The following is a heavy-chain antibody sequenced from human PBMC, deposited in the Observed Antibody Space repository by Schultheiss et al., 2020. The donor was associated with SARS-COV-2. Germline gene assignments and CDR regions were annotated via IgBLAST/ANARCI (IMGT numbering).Heavy chain of an antibody. J-gene: IGHJ4*02. Sequence: GGSLRLSCTTSGFTFGDSTMSWFRQAPGKGLEWVGFIRSKAYGGTTEYAASVKGRFTISRDNSKSIAYLQMNSLKTEDTAVYYCTRDLLGYDYVWGSYRYTPVYWGQGTLVTVSS. V-gene: IGHV3-49*03. CDR3: TRDLLGYDYVWGSYRYTPVY. CDR1: GFTFGDST. CDR2: IRSKAYGGTT. D-gene: IGHD3-16*02.